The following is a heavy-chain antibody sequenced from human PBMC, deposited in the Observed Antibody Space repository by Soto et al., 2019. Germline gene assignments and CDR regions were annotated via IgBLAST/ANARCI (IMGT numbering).Heavy chain of an antibody. CDR1: GFTFSSYG. Sequence: QVQLVESGGGVVQPGRSLRLSCAASGFTFSSYGMHWVRQAPGKGLEWVAVIWHDGSNKYYADSVKGRFTISRDNSKNTLYLQMNSLRAEDTAVYYCARERFYDSSGYYYPEAFEIWGQGTMVTVSS. CDR3: ARERFYDSSGYYYPEAFEI. D-gene: IGHD3-22*01. CDR2: IWHDGSNK. J-gene: IGHJ3*02. V-gene: IGHV3-33*01.